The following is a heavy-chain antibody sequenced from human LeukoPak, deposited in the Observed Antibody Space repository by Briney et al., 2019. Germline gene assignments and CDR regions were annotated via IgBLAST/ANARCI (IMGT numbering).Heavy chain of an antibody. CDR3: ARDSAVATGSFDY. CDR2: IYYSGST. D-gene: IGHD5-12*01. CDR1: GGSISSYY. J-gene: IGHJ4*02. V-gene: IGHV4-59*01. Sequence: PSETLSLTCTVSGGSISSYYWSWIRQPPGKGLEWIGYIYYSGSTNYNPSLKSRVTISVDTSKNQFSLKLSSVTAADTAVYYCARDSAVATGSFDYWGQGTLVTVSS.